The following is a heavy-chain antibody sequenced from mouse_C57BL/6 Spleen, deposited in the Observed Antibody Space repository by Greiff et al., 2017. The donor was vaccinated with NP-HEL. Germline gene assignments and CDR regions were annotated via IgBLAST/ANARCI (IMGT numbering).Heavy chain of an antibody. J-gene: IGHJ3*01. V-gene: IGHV3-6*01. CDR3: ARAPSGSSYWFAY. CDR1: GYSITSGYY. D-gene: IGHD1-1*01. CDR2: ISYDGSN. Sequence: DVQLQQSGPGLVKPSQSLSLTCSVTGYSITSGYYWNWIRQFPGNKLEWMGYISYDGSNNYNPSLKNRISITRDTSKNQFFLKLNSVTTEDTATYYCARAPSGSSYWFAYWGQGTLVTVSA.